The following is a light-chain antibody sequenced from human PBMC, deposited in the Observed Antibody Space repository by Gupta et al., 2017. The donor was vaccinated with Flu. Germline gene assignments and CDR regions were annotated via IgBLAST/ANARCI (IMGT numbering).Light chain of an antibody. CDR3: QTWGTAMRV. CDR1: SGHSSNA. J-gene: IGLJ3*02. Sequence: VKLTCTLSSGHSSNAIAWHQQQPEKGPRYLIKLNSDGSHYKGDGIPDRFSGSSSGAEHYLTISSLQAEDEADYYCQTWGTAMRVFGGGTKLTVL. V-gene: IGLV4-69*01. CDR2: LNSDGSH.